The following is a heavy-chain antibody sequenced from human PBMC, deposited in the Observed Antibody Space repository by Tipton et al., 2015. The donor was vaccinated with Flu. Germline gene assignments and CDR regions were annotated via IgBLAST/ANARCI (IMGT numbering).Heavy chain of an antibody. V-gene: IGHV4-61*02. Sequence: TLSLTCTVSGCSISSGSYYWSWIRQPAGKGLEWIGRIYTSGSTNYNPSLKSRVTISVDTSKNQFSLKLSSVTAADTAVYYCARGYSYGGNYFDYWGQGTLVTVSS. CDR3: ARGYSYGGNYFDY. J-gene: IGHJ4*02. CDR1: GCSISSGSYY. D-gene: IGHD5-18*01. CDR2: IYTSGST.